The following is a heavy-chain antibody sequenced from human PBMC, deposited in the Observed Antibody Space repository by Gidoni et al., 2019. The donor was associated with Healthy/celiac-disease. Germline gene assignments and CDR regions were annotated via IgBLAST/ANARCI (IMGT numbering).Heavy chain of an antibody. CDR3: AGDPPFGTTSFDY. V-gene: IGHV3-48*02. J-gene: IGHJ4*02. Sequence: EVQLVESGGGLVQPGGSLSLHCAASGFTLISYRMNWVRQAPGKGLEWVSYISSSISTISYADSVKGRFTISRDNAKNSLYLQMNSLRDEDTAVYYCAGDPPFGTTSFDYWGQGTLVTVSS. CDR2: ISSSISTI. CDR1: GFTLISYR. D-gene: IGHD4-17*01.